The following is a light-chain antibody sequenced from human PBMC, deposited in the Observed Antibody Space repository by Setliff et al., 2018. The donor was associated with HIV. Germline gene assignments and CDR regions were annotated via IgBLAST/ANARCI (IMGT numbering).Light chain of an antibody. J-gene: IGLJ1*01. CDR1: SSDVGGYNY. Sequence: QAALTQPASGAGSPGQSITMSCTGTSSDVGGYNYVSWYQQHPGKAPKLIIYEVTNRPSGVSNRFSGSKSGNTASLTISGLQSEDEADYYCSSYTSIYTYVFGTGTKVTVL. CDR3: SSYTSIYTYV. CDR2: EVT. V-gene: IGLV2-14*01.